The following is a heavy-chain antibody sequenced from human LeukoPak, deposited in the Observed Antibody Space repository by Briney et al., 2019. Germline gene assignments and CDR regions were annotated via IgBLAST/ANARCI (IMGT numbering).Heavy chain of an antibody. CDR2: ISWNSGSI. J-gene: IGHJ4*02. CDR3: AKDYYDILTGYWGPFDY. Sequence: GGSLRLSCAASGFTFDDYAMHWVRQAPGKGLEWVSGISWNSGSIGYADSVKGRFTISRDNAKNSLYLQINSLRAEDTALYYCAKDYYDILTGYWGPFDYWGQGTLVTVSS. D-gene: IGHD3-9*01. CDR1: GFTFDDYA. V-gene: IGHV3-9*01.